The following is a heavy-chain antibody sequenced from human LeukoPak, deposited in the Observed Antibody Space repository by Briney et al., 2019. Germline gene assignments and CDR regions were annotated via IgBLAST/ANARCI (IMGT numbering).Heavy chain of an antibody. CDR1: GFTFSSYG. V-gene: IGHV3-30*18. CDR2: ISYDGSNK. CDR3: ANARRMHL. J-gene: IGHJ6*02. Sequence: PGRSLRLSCAASGFTFSSYGMHWVRQPPGKGLEWVAVISYDGSNKYYADSVKGGFTIFRANSNNTLYLQMNILPAADTSEYYCANARRMHLWGQGTTVTVSS.